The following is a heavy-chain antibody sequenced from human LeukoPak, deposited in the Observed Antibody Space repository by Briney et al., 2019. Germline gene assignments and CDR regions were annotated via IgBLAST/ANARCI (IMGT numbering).Heavy chain of an antibody. CDR2: INDDGSDT. D-gene: IGHD2-15*01. V-gene: IGHV3-74*01. CDR3: VRGGPSTWS. CDR1: GFTFKLYW. J-gene: IGHJ5*02. Sequence: GGSLRLSCAASGFTFKLYWMHWVRQVPGKGPVWVSRINDDGSDTVYADSVWGRFTISRDDAKNTVYLQMNNLRAEDTAVYHCVRGGPSTWSWGQGTLVTVSS.